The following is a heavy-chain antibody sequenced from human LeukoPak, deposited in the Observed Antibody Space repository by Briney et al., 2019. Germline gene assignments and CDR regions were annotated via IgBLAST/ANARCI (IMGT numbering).Heavy chain of an antibody. J-gene: IGHJ3*02. CDR1: GGSISSYY. D-gene: IGHD3-22*01. Sequence: SETLSLTCTVSGGSISSYYWSWIRQPPGKGLEWIGYIYNSGSTNYNPTLKSRVAISVDTSKNQFSLKLSSVTAADTAVYYCARDRRKDYYDSSGYGHAFDIWGQGTMVTVSS. CDR2: IYNSGST. CDR3: ARDRRKDYYDSSGYGHAFDI. V-gene: IGHV4-59*01.